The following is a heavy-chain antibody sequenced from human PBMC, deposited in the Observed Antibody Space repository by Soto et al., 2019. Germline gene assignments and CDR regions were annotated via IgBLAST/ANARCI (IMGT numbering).Heavy chain of an antibody. V-gene: IGHV4-30-4*01. D-gene: IGHD2-15*01. CDR2: IYHSGST. CDR1: GGSISSGDHY. Sequence: SETLSLTYTVSGGSISSGDHYWSWIRQPPGKGLEWIGYIYHSGSTYYNPSLKSRVTISVDTSKNQFSLKLSSVTAADTAVYYCARLGGAAATAFDIWGQGTMVTVSS. CDR3: ARLGGAAATAFDI. J-gene: IGHJ3*02.